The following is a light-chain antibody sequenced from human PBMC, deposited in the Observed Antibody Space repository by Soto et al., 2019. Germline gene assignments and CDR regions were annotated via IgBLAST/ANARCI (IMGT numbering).Light chain of an antibody. J-gene: IGKJ1*01. Sequence: DIQMTQSLSTLSASVGDRVTITCRASQSISSWLAWYQQKPGKAPNLLIYKASSLESGVPSRFSGSGSGTEFTLTISSLQPDDFATYYCQQYNNYPRTFGQGTKVEI. CDR1: QSISSW. CDR2: KAS. V-gene: IGKV1-5*03. CDR3: QQYNNYPRT.